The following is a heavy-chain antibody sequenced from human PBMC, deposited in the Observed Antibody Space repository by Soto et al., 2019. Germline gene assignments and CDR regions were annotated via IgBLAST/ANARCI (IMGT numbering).Heavy chain of an antibody. CDR2: IYYSGST. V-gene: IGHV4-59*01. CDR3: ARGRFWSGYLDFDY. J-gene: IGHJ4*02. Sequence: SETLSLTCTVSGGSISSYYWSWIRQPPGKGLEWIGYIYYSGSTNYNPSLKSRVTISVDTSKNQFSLKLSSVTAADTAVYYCARGRFWSGYLDFDYWGQGTLVTVSS. CDR1: GGSISSYY. D-gene: IGHD3-3*01.